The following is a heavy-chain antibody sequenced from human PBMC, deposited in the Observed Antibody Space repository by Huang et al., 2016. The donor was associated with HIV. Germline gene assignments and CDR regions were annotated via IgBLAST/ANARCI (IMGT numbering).Heavy chain of an antibody. CDR1: GHTLTEFS. CDR3: ATGRPLVAVDGALDY. D-gene: IGHD6-19*01. Sequence: QVQLVQSGAEVKKPGASVKVSCKVSGHTLTEFSMHWVRQAPGKGLEWVGGFDPEDGETIYAQKFQGRVSMTEDTSTDTAYMELSSLRSEDTAVYYCATGRPLVAVDGALDYWGQGTLITVSS. V-gene: IGHV1-24*01. CDR2: FDPEDGET. J-gene: IGHJ4*02.